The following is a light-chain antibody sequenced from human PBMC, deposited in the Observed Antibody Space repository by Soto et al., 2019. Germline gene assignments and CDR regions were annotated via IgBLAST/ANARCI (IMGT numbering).Light chain of an antibody. J-gene: IGKJ1*01. CDR2: DAS. CDR3: QQCSNWPRT. V-gene: IGKV1-5*01. CDR1: QSVSTS. Sequence: DLQSTRDPSAKSASVVDRVTITCRASQSVSTSLAWYQQKPGKAPKLLIFDASSLESGIPARFSGRRSGTQFTLTISSLEPEDFGVYYCQQCSNWPRTFGQGTKVDIK.